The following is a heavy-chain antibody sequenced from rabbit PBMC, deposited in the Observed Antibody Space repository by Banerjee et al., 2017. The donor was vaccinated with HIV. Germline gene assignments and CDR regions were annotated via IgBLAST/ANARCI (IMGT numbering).Heavy chain of an antibody. V-gene: IGHV1S45*01. Sequence: QEQLKESGGGLVKPGGTLTLTCTASGFSFSTSYWICWVSQAPGKGLEWIACIDVCSSDNTYYASWAKGRFTISKTSSTTVTLQMTSLTAADTATYFCARVGSDYYYGMDLWGQGTLVTVS. CDR1: GFSFSTSYW. D-gene: IGHD4-2*01. CDR3: ARVGSDYYYGMDL. CDR2: IDVCSSDNT. J-gene: IGHJ6*01.